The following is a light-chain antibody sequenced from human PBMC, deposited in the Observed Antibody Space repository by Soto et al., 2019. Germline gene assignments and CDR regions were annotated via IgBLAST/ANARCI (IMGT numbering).Light chain of an antibody. J-gene: IGKJ2*01. CDR2: YAS. V-gene: IGKV3-15*01. Sequence: EMVMTQSPATLSVSPGERATLSCRASQNLSRNLAWYQQQPGQAPRLLIFYASTRPTGSPARFSGSGSGTDFTLTISSLQSEDFAVYYCQQYDKWPHPFGQGTKLEIK. CDR3: QQYDKWPHP. CDR1: QNLSRN.